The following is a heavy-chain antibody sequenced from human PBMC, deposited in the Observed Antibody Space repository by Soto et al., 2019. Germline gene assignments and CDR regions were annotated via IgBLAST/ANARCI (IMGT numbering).Heavy chain of an antibody. D-gene: IGHD6-6*01. CDR1: GGSISSYY. CDR2: IYYSGST. Sequence: SETLSLTCTVSGGSISSYYWSWIRQPPGKGLEWIGYIYYSGSTNYNPSLKSRVTTSVDTSKNQFSLKLSSVTAADTAVYYCARGDGSSLYYFDYWGQGTLVTVSS. CDR3: ARGDGSSLYYFDY. J-gene: IGHJ4*02. V-gene: IGHV4-59*01.